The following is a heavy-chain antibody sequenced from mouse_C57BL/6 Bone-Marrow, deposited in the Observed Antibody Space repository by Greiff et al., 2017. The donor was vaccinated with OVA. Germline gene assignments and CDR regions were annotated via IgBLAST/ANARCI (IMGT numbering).Heavy chain of an antibody. J-gene: IGHJ2*01. D-gene: IGHD1-1*01. V-gene: IGHV5-6*01. CDR3: ARQDYGSSFDY. CDR1: GFTFSSYR. CDR2: ISSGGSYT. Sequence: EVQVVESGGDLVKPGGSLKLSCAASGFTFSSYRMSWVRQTPDKRLEWVATISSGGSYTYYPDSVKGRFTISRDNAKNTLYLQMSSLKSEDTAMYYCARQDYGSSFDYWGQGTTLTVSS.